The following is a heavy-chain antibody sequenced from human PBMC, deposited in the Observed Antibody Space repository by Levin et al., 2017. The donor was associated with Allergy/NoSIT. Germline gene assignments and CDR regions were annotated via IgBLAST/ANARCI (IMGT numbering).Heavy chain of an antibody. CDR1: GFTFFNYW. J-gene: IGHJ5*02. Sequence: LSLTCAASGFTFFNYWMHWVRQPPGKGLVWVSGINGDGSSTSYADSVKGRFTISRDNAKNTLYLQMNSLRAEDTAVYYCARDPRNMGLDPWGQGTLVTVSS. D-gene: IGHD2/OR15-2a*01. V-gene: IGHV3-74*01. CDR3: ARDPRNMGLDP. CDR2: INGDGSST.